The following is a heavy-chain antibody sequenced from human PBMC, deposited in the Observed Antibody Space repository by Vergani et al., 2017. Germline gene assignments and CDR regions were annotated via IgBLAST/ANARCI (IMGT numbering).Heavy chain of an antibody. CDR3: ARGSCLGGSCYKPLFDD. CDR1: GGSINSHNYY. CDR2: IHTSGST. Sequence: QVQLQESGPGLVKPSETLSLTCSVSGGSINSHNYYWSWIRQPAGKGLEWIGRIHTSGSTNYNPSLKSRVTMSEDTSKNQFSLNLTSVTAADTAVYFCARGSCLGGSCYKPLFDDWGQGILGTVSS. J-gene: IGHJ4*02. D-gene: IGHD2-15*01. V-gene: IGHV4-61*02.